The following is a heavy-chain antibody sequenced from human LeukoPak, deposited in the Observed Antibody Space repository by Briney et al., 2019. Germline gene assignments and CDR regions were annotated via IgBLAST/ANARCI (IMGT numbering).Heavy chain of an antibody. J-gene: IGHJ5*02. Sequence: PSETLSLTCSVSGVSVSDYHWSWIRQPAGKGLEWIGRIFASGTIHYHPSLRSRVTISVDQSKNQFFLKLTSVTAADTAVYYCARDRDIADYNWLDPWGQGTLVTVSP. D-gene: IGHD6-13*01. CDR1: GVSVSDYH. CDR3: ARDRDIADYNWLDP. V-gene: IGHV4-4*07. CDR2: IFASGTI.